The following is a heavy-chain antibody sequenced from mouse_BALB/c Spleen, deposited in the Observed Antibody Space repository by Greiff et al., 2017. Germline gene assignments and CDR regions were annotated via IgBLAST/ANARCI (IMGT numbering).Heavy chain of an antibody. CDR2: ISNGGGST. V-gene: IGHV5-12-2*01. Sequence: EVKLVESGGGLVQPGGSLKLSCAASGFTFSSYTMSWVRQTPEKRLEWVAYISNGGGSTYYPDTVKGRFTISRDNAKNTLYLEMSSLRSEDTAMYYCARDTGPDYGAWFAYWGQGTLVTVSA. CDR1: GFTFSSYT. D-gene: IGHD2-4*01. CDR3: ARDTGPDYGAWFAY. J-gene: IGHJ3*01.